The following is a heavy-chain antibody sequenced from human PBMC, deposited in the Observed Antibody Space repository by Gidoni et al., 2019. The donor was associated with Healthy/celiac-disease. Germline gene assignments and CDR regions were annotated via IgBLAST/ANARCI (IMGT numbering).Heavy chain of an antibody. CDR3: ARDLIGWLYDY. D-gene: IGHD3-9*01. CDR2: IYYSGST. CDR1: GGSISSSSYY. J-gene: IGHJ4*02. V-gene: IGHV4-39*07. Sequence: QLQLQESGPGLVKPSETLSLTCTVSGGSISSSSYYWGWIRQPPGKGLEWIGSIYYSGSTYYNPSLKSRVTISVDTSKNQFSLKLSSVTAADTAVYYCARDLIGWLYDYWGQGTLVTVSS.